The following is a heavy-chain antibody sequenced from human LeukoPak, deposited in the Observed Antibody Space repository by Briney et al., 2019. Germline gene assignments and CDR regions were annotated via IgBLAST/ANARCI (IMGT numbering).Heavy chain of an antibody. CDR3: ARGVANWGSWDY. J-gene: IGHJ4*02. V-gene: IGHV4-30-4*01. CDR1: Y. CDR2: IYYSGST. D-gene: IGHD7-27*01. Sequence: YWSWIRQPPGKGLEWIGYIYYSGSTYYNPSLKSRVTISVDTSKNQFSLKLSSVTAADTAVYYCARGVANWGSWDYWGQGTLVTVSS.